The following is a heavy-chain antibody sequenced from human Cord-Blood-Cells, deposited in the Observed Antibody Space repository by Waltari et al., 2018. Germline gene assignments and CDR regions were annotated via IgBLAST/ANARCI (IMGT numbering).Heavy chain of an antibody. J-gene: IGHJ4*02. CDR3: ARGEGLTGYYDY. Sequence: QVQLQQWGAGLLKPSETLSLTCAVYGGSFSGYYWSWIRQPPGKGLEWIGEINHSGSTNYNPSLKSRVTVSVDTSKNQFSLELSSVTAADTAVYYCARGEGLTGYYDYWGQGTLVTVSS. V-gene: IGHV4-34*01. D-gene: IGHD3-9*01. CDR2: INHSGST. CDR1: GGSFSGYY.